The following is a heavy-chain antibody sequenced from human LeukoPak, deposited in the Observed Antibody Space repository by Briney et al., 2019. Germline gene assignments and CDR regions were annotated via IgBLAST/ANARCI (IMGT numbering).Heavy chain of an antibody. Sequence: GGSPRLSCAASGFTFSTYSMNWVRQAPGKGLEWVGRIKSKTDGGTTDYAAPVKGRFTISRDDSKNTLYLQMNSLKTEDTAVYYCTTIHPDVSSTSPFDYWGQGTLVTVSS. D-gene: IGHD2-2*01. CDR3: TTIHPDVSSTSPFDY. J-gene: IGHJ4*02. CDR2: IKSKTDGGTT. V-gene: IGHV3-15*01. CDR1: GFTFSTYS.